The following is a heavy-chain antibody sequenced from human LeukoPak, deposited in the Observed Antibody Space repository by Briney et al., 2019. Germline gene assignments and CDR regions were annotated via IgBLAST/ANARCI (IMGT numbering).Heavy chain of an antibody. V-gene: IGHV3-23*01. CDR2: ISDSGDST. Sequence: PGGSLRLSCAASGFTFSSYAMTWVRQAPGKGLEWASGISDSGDSTYYADSVKGRFAISRDNSKNTLYLQMSSLRAEDTAVYYCAKGHPATYFDYWGQGTLVTVSS. CDR3: AKGHPATYFDY. J-gene: IGHJ4*02. CDR1: GFTFSSYA.